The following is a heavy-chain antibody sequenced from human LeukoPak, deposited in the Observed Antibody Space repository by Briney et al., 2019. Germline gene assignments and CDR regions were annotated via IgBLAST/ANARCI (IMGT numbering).Heavy chain of an antibody. CDR2: ISGSGDST. D-gene: IGHD5-18*01. Sequence: GGSLRLSCAASGFTFSNYAMRWVRQAPGKGLEWVSGISGSGDSTYYADSVKGRFTISRDNSKNTLYLQMNSLRAEDTAVYYCARRAERGYSYGYGVDAFDIWGQGTMVTVSS. J-gene: IGHJ3*02. V-gene: IGHV3-23*01. CDR3: ARRAERGYSYGYGVDAFDI. CDR1: GFTFSNYA.